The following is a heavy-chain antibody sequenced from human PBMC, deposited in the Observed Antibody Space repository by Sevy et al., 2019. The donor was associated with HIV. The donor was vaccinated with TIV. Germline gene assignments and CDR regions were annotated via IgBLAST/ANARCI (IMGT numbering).Heavy chain of an antibody. J-gene: IGHJ6*02. CDR2: ISSSGNTR. CDR1: GFTFSDYY. V-gene: IGHV3-11*01. Sequence: GGSLRLSCAASGFTFSDYYMSWIRQAPGKGLEWVAYISSSGNTRYYGDSVKGRFTISRGNAENSLHLQMNSLRADDTAVYYCARGTGRDYGDNFFTHYYYYSMDVWGQGTTVTVSS. D-gene: IGHD4-17*01. CDR3: ARGTGRDYGDNFFTHYYYYSMDV.